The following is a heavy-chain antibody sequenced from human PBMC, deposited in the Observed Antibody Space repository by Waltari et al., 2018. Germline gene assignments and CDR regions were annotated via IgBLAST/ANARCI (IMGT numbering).Heavy chain of an antibody. CDR2: IYYSGST. Sequence: QLQLQESGPGLVKPSETLSLTCTVSGGSISSSSYYWGWIRQPPGKGLEWIGSIYYSGSTYYNPSLKSRVTISVDTSKNQFSLKLSSVTAADTAVYYCARDPPRYYFDYWGQGTLVTVSS. V-gene: IGHV4-39*07. CDR3: ARDPPRYYFDY. CDR1: GGSISSSSYY. D-gene: IGHD3-16*02. J-gene: IGHJ4*02.